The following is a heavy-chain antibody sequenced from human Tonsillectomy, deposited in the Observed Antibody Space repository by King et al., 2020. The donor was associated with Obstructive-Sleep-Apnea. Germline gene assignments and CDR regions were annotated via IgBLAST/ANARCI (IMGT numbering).Heavy chain of an antibody. CDR1: GFTFSRYG. J-gene: IGHJ6*02. CDR3: AKQLEYYYGMDV. D-gene: IGHD3-3*01. V-gene: IGHV3-30*18. Sequence: VQLVESGGGVVQPGRSLRLSCAASGFTFSRYGMDWVRQAPGKGLEWVAILSHDGSNKYYADSVKGRFTISRDNSENTLYLQMNSLRAEDTAVYYCAKQLEYYYGMDVWGQGTTVTVSS. CDR2: LSHDGSNK.